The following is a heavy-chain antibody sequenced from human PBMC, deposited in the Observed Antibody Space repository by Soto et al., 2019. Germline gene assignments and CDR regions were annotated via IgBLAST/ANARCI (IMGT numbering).Heavy chain of an antibody. CDR2: INPNSGGT. D-gene: IGHD2-8*01. CDR3: ARDLAPRCTNGVCYRGGVYYYYGMDV. V-gene: IGHV1-2*02. CDR1: GYTFTGYY. J-gene: IGHJ6*02. Sequence: ASVKVSCKASGYTFTGYYMHWVRQAPGQGLEWMGWINPNSGGTNYAQKFQGRVTMTRDTSISTAYMELSRLRSDDTAVYYCARDLAPRCTNGVCYRGGVYYYYGMDVWGQGTTVTVS.